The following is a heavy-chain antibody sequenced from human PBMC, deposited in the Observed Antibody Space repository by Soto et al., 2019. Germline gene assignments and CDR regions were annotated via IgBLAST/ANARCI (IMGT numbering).Heavy chain of an antibody. Sequence: SVKVSCKASGGTFSSYAISWVRQAPGQGLEWMGGIIPIFGTANYAQKFQGRVTITADESTSTAYMELSSLRSEDTAVYYCARRNYYDSSGYYFENLYYFDYWGQGTLVTVSS. CDR3: ARRNYYDSSGYYFENLYYFDY. CDR1: GGTFSSYA. V-gene: IGHV1-69*13. D-gene: IGHD3-22*01. J-gene: IGHJ4*02. CDR2: IIPIFGTA.